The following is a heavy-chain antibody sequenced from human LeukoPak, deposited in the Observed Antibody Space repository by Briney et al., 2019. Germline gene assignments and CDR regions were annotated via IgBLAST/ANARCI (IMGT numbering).Heavy chain of an antibody. Sequence: LVKVSCKASGGTFSSYAISWVRQAPGQGLEWMGGIIPIFGTANYAQKFQGRVTITADESTSTAYMELSSLRSEDTAVYYCASQSRTTRWFDPWGQGTLVTVSS. D-gene: IGHD2/OR15-2a*01. CDR3: ASQSRTTRWFDP. CDR1: GGTFSSYA. V-gene: IGHV1-69*13. CDR2: IIPIFGTA. J-gene: IGHJ5*02.